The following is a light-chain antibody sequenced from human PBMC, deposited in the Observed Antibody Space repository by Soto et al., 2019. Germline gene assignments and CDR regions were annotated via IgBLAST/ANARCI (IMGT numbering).Light chain of an antibody. CDR3: SSYTNTTTVI. V-gene: IGLV2-14*03. Sequence: QSALTQVASVSGSPGQSITISCTGTSSDIGGRDFVSWYLQHPGKAPKLIIYNVNYRPSGVSDRFSGSKSGNTASLTISGLQADDEANYYSSSYTNTTTVICGGGTKLTVL. CDR2: NVN. J-gene: IGLJ2*01. CDR1: SSDIGGRDF.